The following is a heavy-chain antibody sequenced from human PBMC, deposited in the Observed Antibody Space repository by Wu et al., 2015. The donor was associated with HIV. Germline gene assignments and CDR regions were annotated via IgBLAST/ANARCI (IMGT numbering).Heavy chain of an antibody. J-gene: IGHJ3*02. Sequence: QVQLVQSGAEVKKPGSSVRVSCKASGYTFTNYYMHWVRQAPGQGLEWMGRILPILGVASYPPKFQGRVTFTADESTGTAYMELSSVRYEDTAVYYCARDRHYYDRSGYYYADAFDIWGQGTFVTVSS. CDR2: ILPILGVA. CDR1: GYTFTNYY. CDR3: ARDRHYYDRSGYYYADAFDI. D-gene: IGHD3-22*01. V-gene: IGHV1-69*04.